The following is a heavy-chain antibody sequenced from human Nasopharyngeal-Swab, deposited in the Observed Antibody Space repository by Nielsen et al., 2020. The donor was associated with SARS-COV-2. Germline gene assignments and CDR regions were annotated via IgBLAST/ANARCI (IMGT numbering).Heavy chain of an antibody. CDR1: GFTFGTYA. CDR3: ARGRNYGSGKYYFDF. Sequence: GESLKISCAASGFTFGTYAMAWVRQAPGKGLEWVSSISCSGDKTYYADSVKGRFAISRDTPGNTVSLQMNSLRVEDTAVYYCARGRNYGSGKYYFDFWGQGTLVTVSS. V-gene: IGHV3-23*01. J-gene: IGHJ4*02. CDR2: ISCSGDKT. D-gene: IGHD3-10*01.